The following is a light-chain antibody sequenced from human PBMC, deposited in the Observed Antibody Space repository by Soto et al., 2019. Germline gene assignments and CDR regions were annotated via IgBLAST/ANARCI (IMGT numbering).Light chain of an antibody. V-gene: IGLV2-14*01. Sequence: QSVLTQPSSVSGSPGQSITISCTGTSSDVGGYNYVSWYQQHPGKAPKLMIYGVTNRPSGVSNRFSGSKSVNTASLTISGLQAEDEADYYCSSYTSSSTLSVVFGGGTKLTVL. CDR1: SSDVGGYNY. CDR2: GVT. J-gene: IGLJ2*01. CDR3: SSYTSSSTLSVV.